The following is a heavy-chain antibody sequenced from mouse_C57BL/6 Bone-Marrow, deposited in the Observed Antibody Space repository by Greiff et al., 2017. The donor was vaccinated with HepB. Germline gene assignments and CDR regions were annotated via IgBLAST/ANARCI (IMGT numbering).Heavy chain of an antibody. Sequence: QVQLKESGPGLVQPSQSLSITCTVSGFSFTSYGVHWVRQSPGKGLEWLGVIWRGGSTDYNAAFMSRLSITKDNSKSQVFFKMNSLQADDTAIYYCAKILLRSVRENAMDYWGQGTSVTVSS. CDR2: IWRGGST. CDR1: GFSFTSYG. J-gene: IGHJ4*01. CDR3: AKILLRSVRENAMDY. V-gene: IGHV2-5*01. D-gene: IGHD1-1*01.